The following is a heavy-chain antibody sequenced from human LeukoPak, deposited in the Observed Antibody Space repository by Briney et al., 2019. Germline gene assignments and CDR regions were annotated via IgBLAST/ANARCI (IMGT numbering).Heavy chain of an antibody. D-gene: IGHD3-10*02. CDR1: GYIFTIYN. CDR2: INPSGGST. CDR3: ARDLGGDYVRDDAFDI. Sequence: ASVKVSFTASGYIFTIYNMNWVRQAPGQGLEWMGIINPSGGSTNYAQKFQGRVTITADESTSTAYMELSSLRSEDTAVYYCARDLGGDYVRDDAFDIWGQGTMVTVSS. J-gene: IGHJ3*02. V-gene: IGHV1-46*01.